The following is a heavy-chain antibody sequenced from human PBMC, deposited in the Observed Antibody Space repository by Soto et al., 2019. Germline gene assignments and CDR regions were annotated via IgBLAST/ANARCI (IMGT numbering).Heavy chain of an antibody. D-gene: IGHD6-6*01. CDR3: AKDTTEYSSSSAIDD. CDR1: KFTFSLYG. Sequence: QVQLVESGGGVVQPGRSLRLSCAASKFTFSLYGMHWARQAPGQGLEWVAVVSYDGGRQHYADSVKGRFSISRDNPKNTVYLPMNSLRVEDTAVSYCAKDTTEYSSSSAIDDWGQGTLVTVSS. J-gene: IGHJ4*02. CDR2: VSYDGGRQ. V-gene: IGHV3-30*18.